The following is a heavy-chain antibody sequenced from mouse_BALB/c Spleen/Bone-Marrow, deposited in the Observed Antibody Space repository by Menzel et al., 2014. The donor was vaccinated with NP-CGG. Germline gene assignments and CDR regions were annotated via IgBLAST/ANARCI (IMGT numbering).Heavy chain of an antibody. J-gene: IGHJ2*03. CDR1: GFTFSSYG. V-gene: IGHV5-6-3*01. Sequence: EVQLVESGGGLVQPRGSLKLSCAASGFTFSSYGMSWVRQTPDKRLELVATINSNGGSTYYPDSVKGRFTISRDNAKNTLYLQMSSLKSEDTAMYYCARVWYFDYWGQGTSLTVSS. CDR3: ARVWYFDY. CDR2: INSNGGST.